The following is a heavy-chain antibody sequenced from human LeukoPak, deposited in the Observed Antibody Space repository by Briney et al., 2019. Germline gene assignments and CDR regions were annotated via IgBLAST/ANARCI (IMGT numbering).Heavy chain of an antibody. CDR3: ARMVDTAMETRYFDY. D-gene: IGHD5-18*01. J-gene: IGHJ4*02. V-gene: IGHV4-4*07. Sequence: PSETLSLTCTVSGGSISSYYWSWIRQPAGKGLEWIGRIYTSGSTNYNPSLKSRVTMSVDTSKNQFSLKLSSVTAADTAVYYCARMVDTAMETRYFDYWGQGTLVTVSS. CDR1: GGSISSYY. CDR2: IYTSGST.